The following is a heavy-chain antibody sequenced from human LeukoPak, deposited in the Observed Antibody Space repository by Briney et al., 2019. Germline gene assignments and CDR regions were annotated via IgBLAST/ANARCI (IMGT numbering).Heavy chain of an antibody. CDR1: GFTFSSYW. V-gene: IGHV3-74*01. Sequence: GGSLRLSCAASGFTFSSYWMHWVRQAPGKGPVWVSRINNDGSGTTYADSVKGRFTISRDDAKNTLYLQMNSLRAEDTAVYYCAKVELGLERNDFWSGWYFDYWGQGTLVTVSS. CDR2: INNDGSGT. D-gene: IGHD3-3*01. CDR3: AKVELGLERNDFWSGWYFDY. J-gene: IGHJ4*02.